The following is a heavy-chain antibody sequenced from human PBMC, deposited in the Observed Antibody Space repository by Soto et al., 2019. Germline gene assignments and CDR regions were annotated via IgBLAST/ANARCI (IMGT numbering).Heavy chain of an antibody. Sequence: QVQLVQSGAEVKKPGSSVKVSCKASGGTFSSYAISWVRQAPGQGLEWMGGIIPIFGTANYAQKFQGRVTITADESTSTAYMELSSLRSDDTAVYYCARDRGIAAAGTFQHWGQGTLVTVSS. CDR2: IIPIFGTA. CDR1: GGTFSSYA. J-gene: IGHJ1*01. D-gene: IGHD6-13*01. V-gene: IGHV1-69*12. CDR3: ARDRGIAAAGTFQH.